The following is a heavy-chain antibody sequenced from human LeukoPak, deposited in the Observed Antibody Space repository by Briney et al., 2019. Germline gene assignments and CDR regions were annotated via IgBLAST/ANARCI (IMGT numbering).Heavy chain of an antibody. CDR2: VYNSGST. J-gene: IGHJ4*02. CDR1: GGSISSYY. CDR3: ARRSAGTGPFDY. Sequence: PSETLSLTCTVSGGSISSYYWSWIRQPPGKGLEWIGYVYNSGSTNYNPSLRSRVTISVDTSKNQFSLKLTSVTAADTAVYYSARRSAGTGPFDYWGQGTLVTVSS. D-gene: IGHD1-1*01. V-gene: IGHV4-59*08.